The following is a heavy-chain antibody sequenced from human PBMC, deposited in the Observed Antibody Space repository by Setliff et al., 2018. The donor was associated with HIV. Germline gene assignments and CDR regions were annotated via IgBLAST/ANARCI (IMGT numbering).Heavy chain of an antibody. CDR3: ARGGNNWKGYWFDP. V-gene: IGHV4-4*07. D-gene: IGHD1-1*01. J-gene: IGHJ5*02. CDR2: IYSSGRT. CDR1: GGSISNYY. Sequence: PSETLSLTCTVSGGSISNYYWSWIRQPAEKGLEWIGRIYSSGRTNYNPSLKSRITINPDTSKNQFSLQLNSVAPEDTAVYYCARGGNNWKGYWFDPWGQGTLVTVSS.